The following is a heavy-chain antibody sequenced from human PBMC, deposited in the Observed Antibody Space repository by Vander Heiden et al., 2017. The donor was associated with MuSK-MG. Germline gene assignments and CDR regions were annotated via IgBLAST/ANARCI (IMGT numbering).Heavy chain of an antibody. CDR3: AKTPHFDFWSGYGYYMDV. CDR2: ISGIGGNT. CDR1: GFPFSTYS. D-gene: IGHD3-3*01. V-gene: IGHV3-23*01. J-gene: IGHJ6*03. Sequence: EVLLLASGGGVVQPGGSLRLSCATSGFPFSTYSMTWVRPDPVKGLECVSAISGIGGNTYDADSVKGRFAMSRDNSKNTMYRQMNSLRVDETAVYYCAKTPHFDFWSGYGYYMDVWGKGTTVTVS.